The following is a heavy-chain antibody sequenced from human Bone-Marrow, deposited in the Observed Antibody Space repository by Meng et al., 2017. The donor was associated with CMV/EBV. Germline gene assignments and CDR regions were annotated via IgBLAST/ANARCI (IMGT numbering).Heavy chain of an antibody. CDR1: GGSFSGYY. D-gene: IGHD3-10*01. Sequence: GSLRLSCAVYGGSFSGYYWSWIRQPPGKGLEWIGEINHSGSTNYNPSLKSRVTISVDTSKNQFSLKLSSVTAADTAVYYCARGTGQEYWGQGTLVTVSS. CDR3: ARGTGQEY. J-gene: IGHJ4*02. CDR2: INHSGST. V-gene: IGHV4-34*01.